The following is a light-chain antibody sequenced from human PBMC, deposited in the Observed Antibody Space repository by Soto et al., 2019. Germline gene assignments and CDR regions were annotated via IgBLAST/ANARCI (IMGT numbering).Light chain of an antibody. V-gene: IGKV1-5*01. CDR1: QGISSW. CDR3: QQYENYRT. CDR2: DAS. J-gene: IGKJ1*01. Sequence: DIQITQSPSSVSASVGDRITITCRASQGISSWLAWYQHKPGKAPKLLIYDASNLDSGVPSRFSGSGSGTEFSLTISNLQPDDCATYYCQQYENYRTFGQGTKVDIK.